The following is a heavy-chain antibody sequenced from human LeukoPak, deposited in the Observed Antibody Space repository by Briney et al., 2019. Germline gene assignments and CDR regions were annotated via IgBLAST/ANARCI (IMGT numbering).Heavy chain of an antibody. Sequence: SETLSLTCTVSGGSISSYYWSWIRQPPGKGLEWIGYIYYSGSTNYNPSLKSRVTISVDTSKNQFSLKLSSVTAADTAVYYCARXXWNYGSSMDVWGQGTTVTVSS. V-gene: IGHV4-59*01. D-gene: IGHD1-7*01. CDR2: IYYSGST. J-gene: IGHJ6*02. CDR3: ARXXWNYGSSMDV. CDR1: GGSISSYY.